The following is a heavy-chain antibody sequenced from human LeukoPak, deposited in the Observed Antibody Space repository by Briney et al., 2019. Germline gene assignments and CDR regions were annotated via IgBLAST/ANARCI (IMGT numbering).Heavy chain of an antibody. CDR1: GGPISSYY. CDR2: IYYSGSS. V-gene: IGHV4-59*01. Sequence: PSETLSLTCTVSGGPISSYYWSWIRQPLGKGLEWIGYIYYSGSSNHNPSLKSRVTMSVDTSKNQLSLNLTSVTAADTAVYYCAARERLDWILYWGQGTLVTVSS. J-gene: IGHJ4*02. CDR3: AARERLDWILY. D-gene: IGHD3-9*01.